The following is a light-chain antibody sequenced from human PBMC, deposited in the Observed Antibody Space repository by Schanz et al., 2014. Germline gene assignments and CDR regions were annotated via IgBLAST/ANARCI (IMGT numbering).Light chain of an antibody. Sequence: DIVLTQSPATLSLSPGERATLSCRASQSIATAYLAWYQQRPGQAPRLLMSGVHDRASGIPDRFSGSGSETDFSLTISRLEPEDFAVYYCQQCGSSRWTFGQGTKVEIK. CDR1: QSIATAY. CDR2: GVH. CDR3: QQCGSSRWT. J-gene: IGKJ1*01. V-gene: IGKV3-20*01.